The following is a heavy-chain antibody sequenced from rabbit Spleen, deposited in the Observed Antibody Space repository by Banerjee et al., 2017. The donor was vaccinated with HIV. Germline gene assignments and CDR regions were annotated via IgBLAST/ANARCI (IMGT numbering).Heavy chain of an antibody. Sequence: QSLEESGGDLVKPGASLTLTCTASGVSFSSNYYMCWVRQAPGKGLEWIACIYAGSSGSTYFATWATGRFTCSKTSSTTVTLQMTSLTAADTATYFCARDTGSSFSSYGMDLWGPGTLVTVS. CDR2: IYAGSSGST. CDR3: ARDTGSSFSSYGMDL. CDR1: GVSFSSNYY. J-gene: IGHJ6*01. V-gene: IGHV1S40*01. D-gene: IGHD8-1*01.